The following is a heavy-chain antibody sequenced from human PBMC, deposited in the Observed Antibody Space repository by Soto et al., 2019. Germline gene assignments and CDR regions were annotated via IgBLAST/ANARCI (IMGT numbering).Heavy chain of an antibody. J-gene: IGHJ6*03. D-gene: IGHD6-19*01. CDR1: GFSLSTSEMC. CDR3: ARMVAVAGTGYYYYYMDV. Sequence: GSGPTLVNHTQTLTLTCTFSGFSLSTSEMCVSWIRQPPGKALEWLARIDWDDDKYYSTSLKTRLTISKDTSKNQVVLTMTNMDPVDTATYYCARMVAVAGTGYYYYYMDVWGQGTTVTVSS. CDR2: IDWDDDK. V-gene: IGHV2-70*11.